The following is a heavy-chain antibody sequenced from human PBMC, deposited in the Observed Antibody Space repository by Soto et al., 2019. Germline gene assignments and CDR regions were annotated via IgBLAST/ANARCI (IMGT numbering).Heavy chain of an antibody. V-gene: IGHV3-21*01. Sequence: GGSLRLSCAASGFTFSNYAMSWVRQAPGKGLEWVSAISSSSSYTYYADSVKGRFTISRDNAKNSLYLQMNSLRAEDTAVYYCASFFGSGWNLQYYYYGMDVWGQGTTVTVSS. J-gene: IGHJ6*02. D-gene: IGHD6-19*01. CDR2: ISSSSSYT. CDR3: ASFFGSGWNLQYYYYGMDV. CDR1: GFTFSNYA.